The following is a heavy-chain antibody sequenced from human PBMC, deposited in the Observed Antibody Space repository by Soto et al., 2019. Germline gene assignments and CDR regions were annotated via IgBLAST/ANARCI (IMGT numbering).Heavy chain of an antibody. CDR2: IYYSGST. CDR3: ARDRYSSGPLDY. Sequence: SETLSLTCTVSGGSISSGGYYWSWIRQHPGKGLEWIGYIYYSGSTYYNPSLKSRVTISVDTSKNQFSLKLSSVTAADTAVYYCARDRYSSGPLDYWGQGTLVTVSS. V-gene: IGHV4-31*03. CDR1: GGSISSGGYY. D-gene: IGHD6-19*01. J-gene: IGHJ4*02.